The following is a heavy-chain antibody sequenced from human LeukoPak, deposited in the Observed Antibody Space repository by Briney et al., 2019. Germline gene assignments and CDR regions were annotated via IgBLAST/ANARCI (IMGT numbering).Heavy chain of an antibody. CDR3: ARYVRADVLFDY. J-gene: IGHJ4*02. Sequence: GASVKVSCKASGYTFTSYGISWVRQAPGQGLEWMGWISAYNGNTNYAQKVQGRDTMTTDTSTSTAYMELRSLRSDDAAVFYCARYVRADVLFDYGVQGNRVTVSS. V-gene: IGHV1-18*01. CDR1: GYTFTSYG. CDR2: ISAYNGNT. D-gene: IGHD2-8*01.